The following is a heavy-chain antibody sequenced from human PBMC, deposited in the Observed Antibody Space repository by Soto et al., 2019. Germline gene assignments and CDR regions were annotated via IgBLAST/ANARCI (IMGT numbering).Heavy chain of an antibody. CDR2: IYYSGST. CDR3: ARGAGWLQFGWYYYYGMDV. Sequence: PSETLSLTCTVSGGSISSYYWSWIRHPPGKGLEWIGYIYYSGSTNYNPSLKSRVTISVDTSKNQFSLKLSSVTAADTAVYYCARGAGWLQFGWYYYYGMDVWGQGTTVTVSS. V-gene: IGHV4-59*01. D-gene: IGHD5-12*01. J-gene: IGHJ6*02. CDR1: GGSISSYY.